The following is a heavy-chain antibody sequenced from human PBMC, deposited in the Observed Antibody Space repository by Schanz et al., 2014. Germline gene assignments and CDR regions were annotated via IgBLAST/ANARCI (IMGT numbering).Heavy chain of an antibody. V-gene: IGHV3-23*04. Sequence: EEQLVESGGGLVQPGGSLKLSCAASGLIFSNYVMTWVRQAPGMGLEWVSAISGRDGSTYYADSVRGRFTISSDSSKNTLYLQMSSLRADDTAVYYCAKAADWPVTRFDPWGQGTLVTVSS. CDR3: AKAADWPVTRFDP. CDR1: GLIFSNYV. CDR2: ISGRDGST. D-gene: IGHD3-9*01. J-gene: IGHJ5*02.